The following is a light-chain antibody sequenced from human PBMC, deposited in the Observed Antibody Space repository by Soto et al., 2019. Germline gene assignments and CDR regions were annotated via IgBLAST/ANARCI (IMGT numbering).Light chain of an antibody. Sequence: QSVLTQPPSVSGAPGQRVTISCIGSSSNIGAGYDVHWYQQLPGTAPKLLIYGNSNRPSGVPDRFSGSKSGTSASLAINGLQAEYEADDDCRSYDSFLSVFYVFGTGAKVT. CDR3: RSYDSFLSVFYV. V-gene: IGLV1-40*01. J-gene: IGLJ1*01. CDR1: SSNIGAGYD. CDR2: GNS.